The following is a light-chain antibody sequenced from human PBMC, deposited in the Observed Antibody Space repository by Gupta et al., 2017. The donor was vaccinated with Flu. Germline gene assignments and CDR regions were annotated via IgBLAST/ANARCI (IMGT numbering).Light chain of an antibody. CDR3: AVYMGSGSWV. CDR1: SGSVSTSSN. V-gene: IGLV8-61*01. J-gene: IGLJ3*02. Sequence: QTVVTQEPSFSVSPGGTVTLTCGWSSGSVSTSSNPSWYQQTPGQAPRTLIYSTNTRSSGVPDRFSGSILGNKAALTITGAQADDESDYYCAVYMGSGSWVFGGGTKLTVL. CDR2: STN.